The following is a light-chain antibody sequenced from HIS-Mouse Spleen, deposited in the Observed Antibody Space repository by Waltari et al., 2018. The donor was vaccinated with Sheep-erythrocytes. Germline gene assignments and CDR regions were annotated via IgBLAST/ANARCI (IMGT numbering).Light chain of an antibody. CDR1: SSDVGGYNY. J-gene: IGLJ1*01. CDR2: DVS. V-gene: IGLV2-11*01. CDR3: CSYAGSYNHV. Sequence: QSALTQPLSVSGSPGQYVTISCTGTSSDVGGYNYVSSYQQHPGKAPKLMIYDVSKRPSGVPDRFSGSKSGNTASLTISGLQAEDEADYYCCSYAGSYNHVFATGTKVTVL.